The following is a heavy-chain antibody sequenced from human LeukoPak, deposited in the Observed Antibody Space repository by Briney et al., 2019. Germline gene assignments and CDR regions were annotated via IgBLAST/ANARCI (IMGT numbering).Heavy chain of an antibody. Sequence: SGGSLRLSCAASGFTFSSYAMHWVRQAPGTGLEWVALISYHGSNEYYADSAKGRFTISRDNSQNTLYLQMNSLRPEDTAAYYCARGLAGSGIYYMDVWGKGTTVTVSS. V-gene: IGHV3-30*04. CDR1: GFTFSSYA. CDR3: ARGLAGSGIYYMDV. CDR2: ISYHGSNE. D-gene: IGHD1-1*01. J-gene: IGHJ6*03.